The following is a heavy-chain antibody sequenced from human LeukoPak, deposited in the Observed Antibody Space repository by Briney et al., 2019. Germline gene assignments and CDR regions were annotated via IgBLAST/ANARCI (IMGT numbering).Heavy chain of an antibody. J-gene: IGHJ6*03. CDR3: ARRVEGITMVRGVIGNYYYYMDV. CDR1: GYNFTTFW. V-gene: IGHV5-51*01. Sequence: GESLEISCKTSGYNFTTFWIGWVRQMPGKGLEWMGIIYPGDSDTRYSPSFQGQVTISADKSISTAYLQWSSLKASDTAMYYCARRVEGITMVRGVIGNYYYYMDVWGKGTTVTVSS. CDR2: IYPGDSDT. D-gene: IGHD3-10*01.